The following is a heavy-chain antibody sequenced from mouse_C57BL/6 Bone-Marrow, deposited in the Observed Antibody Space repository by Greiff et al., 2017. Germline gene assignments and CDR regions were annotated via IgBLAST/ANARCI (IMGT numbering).Heavy chain of an antibody. Sequence: QVQLQQPGAELVKPGASVKLSCKASGYTFTSYWMHWVKQRPGQGLEWIGMIHPNSGSTNYNEKFQSKATLTVDKSSSTAYMQLHSLTSEDSAVYYCARIYGSPYYYAMDYWGQGTSVTVSS. CDR3: ARIYGSPYYYAMDY. CDR2: IHPNSGST. CDR1: GYTFTSYW. V-gene: IGHV1-64*01. D-gene: IGHD1-1*01. J-gene: IGHJ4*01.